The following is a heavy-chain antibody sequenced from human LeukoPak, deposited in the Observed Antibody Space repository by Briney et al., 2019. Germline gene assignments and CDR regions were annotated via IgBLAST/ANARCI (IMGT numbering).Heavy chain of an antibody. J-gene: IGHJ4*02. D-gene: IGHD3-22*01. CDR1: GFTFSSYA. CDR2: ISGSGGST. Sequence: GGSLRLSCAASGFTFSSYAMSWVRQAPGKGLEWVSAISGSGGSTYYADSVKGRFTISRDNSKNTLYLQMNSLRAEDTAVYYCAKDLEYYYDSSGYQHFDYWGQGTLVTVSS. CDR3: AKDLEYYYDSSGYQHFDY. V-gene: IGHV3-23*01.